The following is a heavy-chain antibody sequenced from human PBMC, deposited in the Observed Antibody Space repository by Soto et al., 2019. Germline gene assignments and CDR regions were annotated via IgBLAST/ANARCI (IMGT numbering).Heavy chain of an antibody. V-gene: IGHV1-69*13. D-gene: IGHD3-10*01. CDR2: IIPIFGTA. CDR1: GGTFSSYA. CDR3: ARDRYYGSGSYFDY. Sequence: GASVKVSCKASGGTFSSYAISWVRQAPGQGLEWMGGIIPIFGTANYAQKFQGRVTITADESTSTAYMELSSLRFEDTAVYYCARDRYYGSGSYFDYWGQGTLVTVSS. J-gene: IGHJ4*02.